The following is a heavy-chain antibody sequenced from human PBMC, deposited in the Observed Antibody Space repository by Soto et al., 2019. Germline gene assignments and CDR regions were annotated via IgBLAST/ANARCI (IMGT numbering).Heavy chain of an antibody. V-gene: IGHV3-33*01. D-gene: IGHD3-10*01. J-gene: IGHJ4*02. CDR2: IWYDGSNK. Sequence: QVQLVESGGGVVQSGRSLRLSCAASGFTFSSYGMHWVRQAPGKGLEWVAVIWYDGSNKYYADSVKGRFTISRDNSKNRLYLQMNSLRAEDTDVYYCARYGPGKVIDYWGQGTVVTVSS. CDR3: ARYGPGKVIDY. CDR1: GFTFSSYG.